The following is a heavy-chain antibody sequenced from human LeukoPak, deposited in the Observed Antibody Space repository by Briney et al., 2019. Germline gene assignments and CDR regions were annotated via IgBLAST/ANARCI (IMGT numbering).Heavy chain of an antibody. V-gene: IGHV3-30*02. J-gene: IGHJ4*02. CDR1: GFTFSRYS. D-gene: IGHD4-11*01. Sequence: PGGSLRLSCAASGFTFSRYSMKWVRQAPGKGLDWVSFIHYDGYNKYYADSVKGRFTISRDNSKNTVYLQMNSLRPEDTAIYYCAARRLTVTTEIDYWGQGTLVTVSS. CDR2: IHYDGYNK. CDR3: AARRLTVTTEIDY.